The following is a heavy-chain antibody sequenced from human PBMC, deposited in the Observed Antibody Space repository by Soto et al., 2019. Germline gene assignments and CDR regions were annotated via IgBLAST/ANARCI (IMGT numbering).Heavy chain of an antibody. CDR1: GGSISSGGYY. J-gene: IGHJ6*02. V-gene: IGHV4-31*03. D-gene: IGHD1-26*01. CDR2: IYYSGST. CDR3: ARDMGATMYHYGMDV. Sequence: SETLSLTCTVSGGSISSGGYYWSWIRQHPGKGLEWIGYIYYSGSTYYNPSLKSRVTISVDTSKNQFSLKLSSVTAADTAVYYCARDMGATMYHYGMDVRGQGTTVTVSS.